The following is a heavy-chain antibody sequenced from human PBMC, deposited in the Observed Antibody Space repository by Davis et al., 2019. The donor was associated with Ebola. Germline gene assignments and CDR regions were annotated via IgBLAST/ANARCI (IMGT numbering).Heavy chain of an antibody. CDR3: ARDRRTVAPDY. CDR1: GYTFTSYA. D-gene: IGHD2-15*01. CDR2: INAGNGNT. Sequence: AASVKVSCKASGYTFTSYAMHWVRQAPGQRLEWMGWINAGNGNTKYSQKFQGRVTITRDTSASTAYMELSSLRSEDTAVYYCARDRRTVAPDYWGQGTLVTVSS. V-gene: IGHV1-3*01. J-gene: IGHJ4*02.